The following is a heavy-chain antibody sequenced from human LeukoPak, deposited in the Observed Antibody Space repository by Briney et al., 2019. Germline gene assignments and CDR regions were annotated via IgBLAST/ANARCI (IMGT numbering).Heavy chain of an antibody. CDR2: INHSGST. D-gene: IGHD2-2*02. V-gene: IGHV4-34*01. Sequence: SETLSLTCAVYGGSFSGYYWSWIRQPPGKGLEWIGEINHSGSTNYNPSLKSRVTISVDTSKNQFSLKLSSVTAADTAVYYCARGGRCSSTSCYKRALDVWGQGTTVTVSS. CDR3: ARGGRCSSTSCYKRALDV. CDR1: GGSFSGYY. J-gene: IGHJ6*02.